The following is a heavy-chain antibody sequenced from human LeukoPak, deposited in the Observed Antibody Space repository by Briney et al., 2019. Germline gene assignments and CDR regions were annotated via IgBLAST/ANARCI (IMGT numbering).Heavy chain of an antibody. CDR2: INPNGGGT. Sequence: GASVKVSCKASGYSFTDYYIHWVRQAPGQGLEWVGRINPNGGGTNYAQNFQGRVTMTRDTSISTAYMDLGSLRSDDTAVYYCVRDQLVTTTEDWFDPWGQGTLVTVSS. D-gene: IGHD1-1*01. CDR1: GYSFTDYY. CDR3: VRDQLVTTTEDWFDP. V-gene: IGHV1-2*06. J-gene: IGHJ5*02.